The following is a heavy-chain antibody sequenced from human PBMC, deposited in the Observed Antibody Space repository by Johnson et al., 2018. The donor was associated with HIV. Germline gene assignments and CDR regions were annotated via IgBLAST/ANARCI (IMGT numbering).Heavy chain of an antibody. J-gene: IGHJ3*02. CDR2: ISWKSGSI. V-gene: IGHV3-9*01. Sequence: VQLVESGGGVVQPGRSLRLSCAASGFTFDDYAMHWVRQAPGKGLEWVSGISWKSGSIGYADSVKGRFTISRDNAKNLLFLQMNSLTADDTAVYYCGGGGRVVMGDVFGIWGQGTMVTVSS. CDR3: GGGGRVVMGDVFGI. D-gene: IGHD3-3*01. CDR1: GFTFDDYA.